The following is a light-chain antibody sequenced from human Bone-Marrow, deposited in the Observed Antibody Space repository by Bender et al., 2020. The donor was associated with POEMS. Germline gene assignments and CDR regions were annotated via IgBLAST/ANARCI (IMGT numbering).Light chain of an antibody. CDR1: SSDVGGYNY. CDR3: AVWDDSLNGWV. V-gene: IGLV2-8*01. J-gene: IGLJ3*02. CDR2: EVT. Sequence: QSALTQPPSASGSPGQSVTISCTGTSSDVGGYNYVSWYQQQPGKAPKLIIYEVTKRPSGVPDRFSGSRSGTSASLAISGLQSEDEADYYCAVWDDSLNGWVFGGGTKLTVL.